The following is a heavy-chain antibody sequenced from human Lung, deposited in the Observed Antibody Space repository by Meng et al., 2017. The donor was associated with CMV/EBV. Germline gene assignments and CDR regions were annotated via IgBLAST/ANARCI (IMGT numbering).Heavy chain of an antibody. J-gene: IGHJ6*02. Sequence: GGSLRLXCAASGFTFSSYAMSWVRQAPGKGLEWVSAISGSGGSTYYADSVKGRFTISSDNSKNTLYLQMNSLRAEDTAVYYCAKDLGGETDFWSGYLYYYYYYGMDVXGQGTTVTVS. CDR2: ISGSGGST. D-gene: IGHD3-3*01. V-gene: IGHV3-23*01. CDR3: AKDLGGETDFWSGYLYYYYYYGMDV. CDR1: GFTFSSYA.